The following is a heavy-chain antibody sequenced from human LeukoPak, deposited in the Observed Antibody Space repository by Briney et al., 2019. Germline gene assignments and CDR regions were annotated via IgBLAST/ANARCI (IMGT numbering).Heavy chain of an antibody. J-gene: IGHJ4*02. CDR1: GGSISNYY. CDR2: INYSGST. CDR3: VRSEMGRYTFDY. V-gene: IGHV4-59*01. D-gene: IGHD5-24*01. Sequence: SETLSLTCTVSGGSISNYYWTWIRQPPGKGLEWIGYINYSGSTNYNPSLKSRVTISVDRSKNQFSLNLSSVTAADTAVYYCVRSEMGRYTFDYWAQGTLVPVSS.